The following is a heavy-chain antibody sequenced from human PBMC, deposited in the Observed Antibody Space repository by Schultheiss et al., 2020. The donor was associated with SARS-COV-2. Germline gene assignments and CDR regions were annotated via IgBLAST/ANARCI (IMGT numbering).Heavy chain of an antibody. J-gene: IGHJ4*02. CDR3: AKAAEMIVVPTFDF. CDR1: GFTFDDYA. Sequence: SCAASGFTFDDYAMHWVRQAPGKGLEWVSGISWNSGSIGYADSVKGRFTISRDNAKNSLYLQMNSLRAEDTAVYYCAKAAEMIVVPTFDFWGQGTLVTVSS. D-gene: IGHD3-22*01. CDR2: ISWNSGSI. V-gene: IGHV3-9*01.